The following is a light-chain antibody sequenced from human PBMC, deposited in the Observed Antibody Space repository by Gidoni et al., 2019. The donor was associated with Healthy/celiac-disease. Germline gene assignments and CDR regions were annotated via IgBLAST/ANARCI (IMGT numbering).Light chain of an antibody. J-gene: IGKJ2*01. CDR3: QQYGSTYT. CDR2: GAS. CDR1: QSVSSSY. V-gene: IGKV3-20*01. Sequence: EIVLTQSPGTLSLSPGERATLSCRASQSVSSSYLAWYQQKPGQAPRLLIYGASSRATGIPHRFSGSGSGTDFTLTISRLEPEDFAVYYCQQYGSTYTFGQGTKLEIK.